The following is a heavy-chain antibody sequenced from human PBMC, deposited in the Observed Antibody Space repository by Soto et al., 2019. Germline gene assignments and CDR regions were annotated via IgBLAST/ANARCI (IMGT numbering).Heavy chain of an antibody. CDR1: GYTFTSYG. D-gene: IGHD3-3*01. V-gene: IGHV1-18*01. J-gene: IGHJ4*02. CDR3: AREGFWRDFDY. CDR2: ISAYNGNT. Sequence: QVQLVQSGAEVKKPGASVKVSCKASGYTFTSYGISWVRQAPGQGLEWMGWISAYNGNTNYAQKLQGRVTMTTDTSTGTAYMERRGLRSEDTAVYYCAREGFWRDFDYWGQGTLVTVSS.